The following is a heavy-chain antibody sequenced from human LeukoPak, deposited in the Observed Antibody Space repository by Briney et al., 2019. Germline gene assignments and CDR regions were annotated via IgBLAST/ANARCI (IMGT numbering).Heavy chain of an antibody. CDR1: GFTLSNCR. D-gene: IGHD6-13*01. CDR2: VSTSGSYI. J-gene: IGHJ4*02. CDR3: ARAETGYSSSWYFDY. V-gene: IGHV3-21*01. Sequence: GGSLRLSCAASGFTLSNCRMNWVRQAPGKGLEWVSSVSTSGSYIYYADSVKGRFTISRDNAKNSLYLQMNSLRAEDTAVYYCARAETGYSSSWYFDYWGQGTLVTVSS.